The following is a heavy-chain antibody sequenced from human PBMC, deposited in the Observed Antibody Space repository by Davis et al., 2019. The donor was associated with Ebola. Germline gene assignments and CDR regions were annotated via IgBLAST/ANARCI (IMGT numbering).Heavy chain of an antibody. V-gene: IGHV3-48*03. Sequence: PGGSLRLSCAASGFTFSSYEMNWVRQAPGKGLEWVSYISSSGSTIYYADSVKGRFTISRDNAKNSLYLQMNSLRAEDTAVYYCARDLYDYVWGSYRYFDYWGQGTLVTVSS. CDR1: GFTFSSYE. J-gene: IGHJ4*02. D-gene: IGHD3-16*02. CDR3: ARDLYDYVWGSYRYFDY. CDR2: ISSSGSTI.